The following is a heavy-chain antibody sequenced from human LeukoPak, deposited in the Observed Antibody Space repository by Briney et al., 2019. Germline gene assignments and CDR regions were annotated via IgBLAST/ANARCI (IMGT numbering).Heavy chain of an antibody. V-gene: IGHV4-30-2*01. CDR3: ARVDTAMVSPIDY. CDR2: IYHSGST. J-gene: IGHJ4*02. D-gene: IGHD5-18*01. Sequence: PSETLSLTCTVSGGSISSGGYYWSWIRQPPGKGLEWIGYIYHSGSTYYNPSLKSRVTISVDRSKNQFSLKLSSVTAADTAVYYCARVDTAMVSPIDYWGQGTLVTVSS. CDR1: GGSISSGGYY.